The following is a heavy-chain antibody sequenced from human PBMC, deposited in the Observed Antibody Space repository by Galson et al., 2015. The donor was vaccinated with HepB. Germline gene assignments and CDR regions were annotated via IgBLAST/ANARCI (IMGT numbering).Heavy chain of an antibody. J-gene: IGHJ6*02. CDR2: ISGSGGST. D-gene: IGHD2-2*01. V-gene: IGHV3-23*01. CDR1: GFTFSSYA. CDR3: ATYPPDPLGYCSSTSCSISVYGMDV. Sequence: SLRLSCAASGFTFSSYAMSWVRQAPGKGLEWVSAISGSGGSTYYADSVKGRFTISRDNSKNTLYLQMNSLRAEDTAVYYCATYPPDPLGYCSSTSCSISVYGMDVWGQGTTVTVSS.